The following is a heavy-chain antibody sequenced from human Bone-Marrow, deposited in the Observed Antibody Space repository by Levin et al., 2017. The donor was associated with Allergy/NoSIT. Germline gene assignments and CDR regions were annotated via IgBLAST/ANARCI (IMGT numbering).Heavy chain of an antibody. V-gene: IGHV1-18*01. Sequence: ASVKVSCKASGYTFTSYGISWVRQAPGQGLEWMGWISAYNGNTNYAQKLQGRVTMTTDTSTSTAYMELRSLRSDDTAVYYCARAFNDYGGNVYYFDYWGQGTLVTVSS. CDR2: ISAYNGNT. CDR3: ARAFNDYGGNVYYFDY. CDR1: GYTFTSYG. D-gene: IGHD4-23*01. J-gene: IGHJ4*02.